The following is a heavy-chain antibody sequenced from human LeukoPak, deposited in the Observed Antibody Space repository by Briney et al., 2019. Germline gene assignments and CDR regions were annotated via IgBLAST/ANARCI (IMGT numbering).Heavy chain of an antibody. CDR1: GFTFGDYA. CDR2: ISGDGGWT. Sequence: GGSLRLSCAASGFTFGDYAIHWVRQAPGKGLEWVSLISGDGGWTYYADSVKGRFTISRDNSKSSLYLQMNSLRTEDTAFYYCAKDWGRTFDYWGRGTLVTVSS. J-gene: IGHJ4*02. D-gene: IGHD3-16*01. V-gene: IGHV3-43*02. CDR3: AKDWGRTFDY.